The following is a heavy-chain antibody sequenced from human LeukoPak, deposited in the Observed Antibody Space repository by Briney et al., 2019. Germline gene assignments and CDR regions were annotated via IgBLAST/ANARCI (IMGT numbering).Heavy chain of an antibody. Sequence: ASVKVSCKASGYTFTSYYMHWVRQAPGQGLEWMGIINPSGGSTSYAQKFQGRVTMTRDTFTSTVYMELSSLRSEDTAVYYCARDGGGHGFDPWGQGTLVTVSS. CDR1: GYTFTSYY. J-gene: IGHJ5*02. CDR2: INPSGGST. V-gene: IGHV1-46*01. D-gene: IGHD2-15*01. CDR3: ARDGGGHGFDP.